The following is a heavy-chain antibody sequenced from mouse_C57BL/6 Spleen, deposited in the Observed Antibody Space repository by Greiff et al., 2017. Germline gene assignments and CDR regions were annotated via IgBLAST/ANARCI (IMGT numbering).Heavy chain of an antibody. V-gene: IGHV1-20*01. Sequence: EVQLQESGPELVKPGDSVKISCKASGYSFTGYFMNWVMQSHGKSLEWIGRINPYNGDTFYNQKFKGKATLTVDKSSSTAHMGLRSLTSEDSAVYYGARSGATVVANWGGYYFDYWGQGTTLTVSS. D-gene: IGHD1-1*01. CDR2: INPYNGDT. CDR3: ARSGATVVANWGGYYFDY. CDR1: GYSFTGYF. J-gene: IGHJ2*01.